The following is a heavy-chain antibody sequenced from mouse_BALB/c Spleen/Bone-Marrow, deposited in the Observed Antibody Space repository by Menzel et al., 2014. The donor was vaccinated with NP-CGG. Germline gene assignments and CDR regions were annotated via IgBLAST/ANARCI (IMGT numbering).Heavy chain of an antibody. CDR1: GFTFXDFY. J-gene: IGHJ4*01. CDR3: TRDGRFRRPVDY. CDR2: SRNKANDYST. Sequence: DVQLQESGGGLVQPGGSLRLSCETSGFTFXDFYMEWVRQPPGKRLEWIAASRNKANDYSTEYSASVKGRFIVSRDTSQSILYLQMNALRAEDTAMYYCTRDGRFRRPVDYWGQGTSVTVSS. V-gene: IGHV7-1*02.